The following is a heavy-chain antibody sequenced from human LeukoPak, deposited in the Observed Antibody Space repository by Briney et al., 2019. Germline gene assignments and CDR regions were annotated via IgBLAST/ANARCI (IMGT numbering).Heavy chain of an antibody. CDR2: MCHSGST. J-gene: IGHJ4*02. CDR3: ARGPITPYYYDSSGYYWGGPFDY. D-gene: IGHD3-22*01. V-gene: IGHV4-30-2*01. Sequence: SQTLSLTCAVSGVSTSSGGYSWSWIGQPLGKGLEWSGYMCHSGSTYYNPSLKSRVTISVVWSKNQFSLKLSSVTAADTAVYYCARGPITPYYYDSSGYYWGGPFDYWGQGTLVTVSS. CDR1: GVSTSSGGYS.